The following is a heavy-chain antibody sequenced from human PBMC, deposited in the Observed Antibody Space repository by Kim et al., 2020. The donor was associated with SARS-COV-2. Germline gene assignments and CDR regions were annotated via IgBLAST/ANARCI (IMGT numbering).Heavy chain of an antibody. V-gene: IGHV3-23*01. CDR2: ISGSGGST. CDR1: GFTFSSYA. CDR3: AKVGDYDFWSGYYISPIVLLVDV. J-gene: IGHJ6*02. D-gene: IGHD3-3*01. Sequence: GGSLRLSCAASGFTFSSYAMSWVRQAPGKGLEWVSAISGSGGSTYYADSVKGRFTISRDNSKNTLYLQMNSLRAEDTAVYYCAKVGDYDFWSGYYISPIVLLVDVWSQGTTVTVSS.